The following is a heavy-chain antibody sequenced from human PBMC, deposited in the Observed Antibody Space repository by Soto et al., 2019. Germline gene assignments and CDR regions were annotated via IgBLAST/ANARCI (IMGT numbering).Heavy chain of an antibody. V-gene: IGHV4-30-4*01. CDR3: ARQRRGGYWFDP. Sequence: KPSETLSLTCAVSGVSVTNGDYYWSWMRQSPGKGLEWIGNIYYSETTSYNPSLNSRLSISIDTSRNQFSLQLTSVTAADTAIYYCARQRRGGYWFDPWGQGTLVTVSS. J-gene: IGHJ5*02. CDR2: IYYSETT. CDR1: GVSVTNGDYY.